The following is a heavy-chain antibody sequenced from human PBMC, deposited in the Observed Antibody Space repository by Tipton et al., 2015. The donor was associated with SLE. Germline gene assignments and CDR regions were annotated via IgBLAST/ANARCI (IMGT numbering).Heavy chain of an antibody. CDR1: CGSISSSPYH. CDR2: VYSTGRT. J-gene: IGHJ3*01. D-gene: IGHD2-21*01. Sequence: TLSLTCVVSCGSISSSPYHWGWIRQPPGKGLEWIGSVYSTGRTYRNPSLKSRVTVSLDTSNNQFSLNLNSVTAADTAVYYCATSNCGGSCSDAFDVWGQGTMVTVSS. CDR3: ATSNCGGSCSDAFDV. V-gene: IGHV4-39*07.